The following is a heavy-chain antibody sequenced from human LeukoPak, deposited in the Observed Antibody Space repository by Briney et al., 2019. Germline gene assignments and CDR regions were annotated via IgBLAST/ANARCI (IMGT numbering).Heavy chain of an antibody. D-gene: IGHD2-2*01. CDR3: ARGGIVVVPAAPDDAFDI. CDR1: GGSISSYY. Sequence: SETLSLTCTVSGGSISSYYWSWIRQPPGKGLEWIGYIYYSGSTNYNPSLKSRVTISVDTSKNQFSLKLSSVNAADTAVYYGARGGIVVVPAAPDDAFDIWGKGTMVTVSS. J-gene: IGHJ3*02. CDR2: IYYSGST. V-gene: IGHV4-59*01.